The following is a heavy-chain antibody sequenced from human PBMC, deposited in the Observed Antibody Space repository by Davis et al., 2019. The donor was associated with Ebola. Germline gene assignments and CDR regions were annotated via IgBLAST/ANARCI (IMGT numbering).Heavy chain of an antibody. Sequence: GESLKIPCAASGFTFSSDGMHWVRQAPGKGLEWVAVIWYDGSNKNYADSVKGRFTISRDNSKNTLYLQMNSLRAEDTAVYYCARAWGSSGWYGYYYYGMDVWGQGTTVTVSS. CDR2: IWYDGSNK. CDR3: ARAWGSSGWYGYYYYGMDV. CDR1: GFTFSSDG. V-gene: IGHV3-33*01. D-gene: IGHD6-19*01. J-gene: IGHJ6*02.